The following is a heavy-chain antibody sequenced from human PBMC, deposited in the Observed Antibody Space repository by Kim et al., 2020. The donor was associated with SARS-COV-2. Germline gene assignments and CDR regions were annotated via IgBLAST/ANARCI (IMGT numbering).Heavy chain of an antibody. J-gene: IGHJ6*02. V-gene: IGHV3-13*01. Sequence: GGSLRLSCAASGFTFSSYDMHWVRQATGKGLEWVSAIGTAGDTYYPGSVKGRFTISRENAKNSLYLQMNSLRAGDTAVYYCARDKGGWQFFGLDVWGQGTTVTVSS. D-gene: IGHD6-19*01. CDR3: ARDKGGWQFFGLDV. CDR1: GFTFSSYD. CDR2: IGTAGDT.